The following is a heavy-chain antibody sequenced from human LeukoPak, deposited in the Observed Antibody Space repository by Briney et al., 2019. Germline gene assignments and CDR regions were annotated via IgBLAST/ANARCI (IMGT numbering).Heavy chain of an antibody. CDR1: GGTFSSYA. J-gene: IGHJ4*02. V-gene: IGHV1-69*04. CDR3: ARGAIAVAGNDY. Sequence: SVKVSCKASGGTFSSYAISWVRQAPGQGLEWMGRIIPILGIANYAQKFQGRVTITADKSTSTAYMELSSLRSEDTAVYYCARGAIAVAGNDYWGQGTLVTVSS. D-gene: IGHD6-19*01. CDR2: IIPILGIA.